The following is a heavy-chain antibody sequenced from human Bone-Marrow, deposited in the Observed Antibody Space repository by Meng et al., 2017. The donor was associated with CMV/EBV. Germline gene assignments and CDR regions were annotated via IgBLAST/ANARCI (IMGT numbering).Heavy chain of an antibody. CDR3: ARDVRGATPGYYYGMDV. D-gene: IGHD1-26*01. Sequence: GGSLRLSCAASGFTFDDYGMSWVRQAPGKGLEWVSGINWNGGSTGYADSVKGRFTISRDNAKNSLYLQMNSLRAEDTALYHCARDVRGATPGYYYGMDVWGQGHTVPVYS. V-gene: IGHV3-20*01. CDR1: GFTFDDYG. J-gene: IGHJ6*02. CDR2: INWNGGST.